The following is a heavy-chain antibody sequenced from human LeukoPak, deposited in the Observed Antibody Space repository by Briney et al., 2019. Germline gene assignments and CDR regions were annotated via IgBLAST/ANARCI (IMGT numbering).Heavy chain of an antibody. D-gene: IGHD4-17*01. Sequence: KPSETLSLTCAVYGGSFSGYYWSWIRQPPGKGLEWIGEINHRGSTNYNPSPKSRLTITGDTAKNQFSLKLSSVTAADTAVYYCARERTTATRAFDYWGQGTLVTVSS. CDR1: GGSFSGYY. CDR2: INHRGST. CDR3: ARERTTATRAFDY. V-gene: IGHV4-34*01. J-gene: IGHJ4*02.